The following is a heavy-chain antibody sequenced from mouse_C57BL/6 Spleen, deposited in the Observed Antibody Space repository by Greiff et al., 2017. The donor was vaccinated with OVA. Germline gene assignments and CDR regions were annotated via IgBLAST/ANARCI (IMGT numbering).Heavy chain of an antibody. D-gene: IGHD2-3*01. CDR1: GYSITSGYY. Sequence: VQLKESGPGLVKPSQSLSLTCSVTGYSITSGYYWNWIRQFPGNKLEWMGYISYDGSNNYNPSLKNRISITRDTSKNQFFLKLNSVTTEDTATYYCARGGYYSWFAYWGQGTLVTVSA. V-gene: IGHV3-6*01. J-gene: IGHJ3*01. CDR2: ISYDGSN. CDR3: ARGGYYSWFAY.